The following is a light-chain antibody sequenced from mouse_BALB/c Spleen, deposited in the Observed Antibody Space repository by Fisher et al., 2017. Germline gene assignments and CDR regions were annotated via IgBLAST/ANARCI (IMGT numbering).Light chain of an antibody. CDR2: DTS. V-gene: IGKV4-59*01. Sequence: IVLTQSPAIMSASPGEKVTITCSASSSVSYMHWYQQKSGTSPKRWIYDTSKLASGVPARFGGSGSGTSYSLTISSMEAEDAATYYCQQWSSNPYTFGGGTKLEIK. CDR3: QQWSSNPYT. CDR1: SSVSY. J-gene: IGKJ2*01.